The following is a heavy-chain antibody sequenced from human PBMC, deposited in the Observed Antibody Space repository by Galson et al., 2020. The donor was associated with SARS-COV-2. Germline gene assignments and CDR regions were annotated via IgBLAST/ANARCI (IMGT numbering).Heavy chain of an antibody. Sequence: SQTLPLPCTVYGAPISSRYYYWGWIRQPPGKGLEWVGTINYAGSTYYNPSLKRRVTISVDTSKNQFPLKLSSVTAADTAVYYCASYTSSWYGHCGQGALVSVSA. CDR2: INYAGST. CDR1: GAPISSRYYY. CDR3: ASYTSSWYGH. V-gene: IGHV4-39*01. D-gene: IGHD6-13*01. J-gene: IGHJ4*02.